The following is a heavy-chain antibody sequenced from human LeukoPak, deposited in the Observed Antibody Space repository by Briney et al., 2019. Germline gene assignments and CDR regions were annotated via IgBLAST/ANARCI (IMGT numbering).Heavy chain of an antibody. CDR1: GYIFSSYW. V-gene: IGHV3-7*01. D-gene: IGHD1-26*01. J-gene: IGHJ4*02. CDR3: ARDTSSIVGPRFDY. CDR2: IKQDGSEA. Sequence: GGSLRLSCAASGYIFSSYWMSWVRQAPGKGLEWVAIIKQDGSEAYYVDSVKGRFTVSRDNAKNSLYLQMSSLRAEDTAVYYCARDTSSIVGPRFDYWGQGTLVTVSS.